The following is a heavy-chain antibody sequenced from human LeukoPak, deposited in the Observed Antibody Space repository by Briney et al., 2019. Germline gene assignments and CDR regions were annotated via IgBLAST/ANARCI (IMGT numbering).Heavy chain of an antibody. CDR3: ARAYRIFGVVIIPHPFDY. Sequence: ASVKVSCKASGYTFTSYGISWVRQAPGQGLEWMGWISAYNGNTNYAQKLQGRVTMTTDTSTRTAYMELRSLRSDDTAVYYCARAYRIFGVVIIPHPFDYWGQGTLVTVSS. CDR1: GYTFTSYG. D-gene: IGHD3-3*02. V-gene: IGHV1-18*04. CDR2: ISAYNGNT. J-gene: IGHJ4*02.